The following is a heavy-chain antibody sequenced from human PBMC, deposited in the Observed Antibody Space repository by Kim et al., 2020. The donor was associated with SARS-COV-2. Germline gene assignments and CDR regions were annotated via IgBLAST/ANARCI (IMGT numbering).Heavy chain of an antibody. V-gene: IGHV5-51*01. CDR3: ARRDGPAFDI. Sequence: DTRYSPSFQGQVTISADKSISTAYLQWSSLKASDTAMYYCARRDGPAFDIWGQGTMVTVSS. J-gene: IGHJ3*02. CDR2: DT.